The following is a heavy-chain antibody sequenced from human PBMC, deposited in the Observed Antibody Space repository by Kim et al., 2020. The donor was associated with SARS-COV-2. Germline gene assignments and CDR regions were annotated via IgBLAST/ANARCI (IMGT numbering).Heavy chain of an antibody. CDR2: IYYSGST. Sequence: SETLSLTCSVSGGSISSYYWSWIRQPPGKGLEWIGYIYYSGSTNYNPSLHSRVTISVDTSKNQFSLKLSSVTAADTAVYYCARTDFSYDNTMGYGMDVWGQGTTVTVSS. J-gene: IGHJ6*02. D-gene: IGHD3-10*01. V-gene: IGHV4-59*08. CDR3: ARTDFSYDNTMGYGMDV. CDR1: GGSISSYY.